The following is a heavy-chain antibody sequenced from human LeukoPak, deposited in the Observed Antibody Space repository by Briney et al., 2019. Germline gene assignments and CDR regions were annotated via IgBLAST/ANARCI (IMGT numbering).Heavy chain of an antibody. CDR3: ARDIYDSSGSTDY. CDR1: GFTFSSYS. J-gene: IGHJ4*02. D-gene: IGHD3-22*01. Sequence: PGGSLRLSCAGYGFTFSSYSMNWVRQAPGKGLEWVSSISSSSSYIYYADSVKGRFTISRDNAKNSLYLQMNSLRAEDTAVYYCARDIYDSSGSTDYWGQGTLVTVSS. V-gene: IGHV3-21*01. CDR2: ISSSSSYI.